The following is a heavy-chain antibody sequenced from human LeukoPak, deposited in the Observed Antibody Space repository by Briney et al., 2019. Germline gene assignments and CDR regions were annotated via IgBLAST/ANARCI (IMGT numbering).Heavy chain of an antibody. Sequence: SQTLSLTCVLSGDSVSSNSAAWHWIRPSPSRGLEWLGRTYYRSNWFYDYALSVRSRIRITADISNNHFSLQLNSVTPEDTAVYYCAREYTDMVYFDQWGQGTLVTVSS. D-gene: IGHD5-18*01. CDR1: GDSVSSNSAA. CDR3: AREYTDMVYFDQ. V-gene: IGHV6-1*01. CDR2: TYYRSNWFY. J-gene: IGHJ4*02.